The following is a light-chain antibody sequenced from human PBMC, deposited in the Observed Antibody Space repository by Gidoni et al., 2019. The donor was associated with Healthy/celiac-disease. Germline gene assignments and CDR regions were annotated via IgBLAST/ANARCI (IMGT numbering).Light chain of an antibody. CDR2: DVS. CDR1: SSDVGGYNY. Sequence: QSALTQPRSVSGSPGQSVTISCTGTSSDVGGYNYVSWYQHHPGKAPKLMIYDVSKRPSGVPDRFSGSKSGNTASLTISGLQAEDEADYYCCSYAGSYTHVFGGGTKLTVL. CDR3: CSYAGSYTHV. V-gene: IGLV2-11*01. J-gene: IGLJ2*01.